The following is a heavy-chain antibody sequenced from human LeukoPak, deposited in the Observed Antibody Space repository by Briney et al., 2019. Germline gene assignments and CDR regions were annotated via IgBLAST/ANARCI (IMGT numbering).Heavy chain of an antibody. V-gene: IGHV4-39*01. J-gene: IGHJ4*02. CDR3: ARHQWSQIDY. D-gene: IGHD2-8*01. Sequence: SETLSLTCTVSGGSISSSSYYWGWIRQPPGKGLEWIGSIYYSGSTYYNPSLKSRVTISVDTSKNQFSLKLSSVTAADTAVYYRARHQWSQIDYWGQGTLVTVSS. CDR1: GGSISSSSYY. CDR2: IYYSGST.